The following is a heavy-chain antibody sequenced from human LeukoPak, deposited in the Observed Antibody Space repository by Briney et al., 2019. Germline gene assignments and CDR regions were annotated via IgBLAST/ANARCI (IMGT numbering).Heavy chain of an antibody. CDR3: ARGEGRITIFGVVIALDP. J-gene: IGHJ5*02. Sequence: SETLSLTCTVSGGSISSYYWSWIRQPAGKGLEWIGRIYTSGSTNYNPSLQSRVTMSVDTSKNQFSLKLTSVTAADTAVYYCARGEGRITIFGVVIALDPWGQGTLVTVSS. CDR1: GGSISSYY. D-gene: IGHD3-3*01. CDR2: IYTSGST. V-gene: IGHV4-4*07.